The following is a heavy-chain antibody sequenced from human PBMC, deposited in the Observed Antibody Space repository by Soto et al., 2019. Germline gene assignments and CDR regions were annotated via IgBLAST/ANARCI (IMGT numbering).Heavy chain of an antibody. CDR1: GFTFSSYA. V-gene: IGHV3-23*01. Sequence: GGSLRLSCAASGFTFSSYAMSWVRQAPGKGLEWVSAISGSGGSTYYADSVKGRFTISRDNSKNTLYLQMNSLRAEDTAVYYCANVPYKTYDILTGYSKPRGYWGQGTLVTVSS. CDR3: ANVPYKTYDILTGYSKPRGY. J-gene: IGHJ4*02. CDR2: ISGSGGST. D-gene: IGHD3-9*01.